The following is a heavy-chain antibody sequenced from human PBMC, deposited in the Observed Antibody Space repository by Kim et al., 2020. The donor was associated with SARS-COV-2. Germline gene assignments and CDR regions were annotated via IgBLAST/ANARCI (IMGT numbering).Heavy chain of an antibody. J-gene: IGHJ6*02. CDR1: GFTFSSYG. Sequence: GGSLRLSCAASGFTFSSYGMHWVRQAPGKGLEWVAVISYDGSNKYYADSVKGRFTISRDNSKNTLYLQMNSLRAEDTAVYYCARASDTDYYYGMDVWGQGTTVTVSS. CDR2: ISYDGSNK. CDR3: ARASDTDYYYGMDV. D-gene: IGHD5-18*01. V-gene: IGHV3-33*05.